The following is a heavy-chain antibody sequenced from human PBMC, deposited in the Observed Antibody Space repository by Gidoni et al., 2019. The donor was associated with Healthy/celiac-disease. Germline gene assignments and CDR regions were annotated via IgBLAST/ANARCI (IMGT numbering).Heavy chain of an antibody. CDR2: ISGSGGST. CDR3: ANGQYQLPHSLGMDV. Sequence: EVQLLESGGGLVQPGGSLRLSCAASGFTFSSYAMSWVRQAPGKGLEWVSAISGSGGSTYYADSVKGRFTISRDNSKNTLYLQMNSLRAEDTAVYYCANGQYQLPHSLGMDVWGQGTTVTVSS. D-gene: IGHD2-2*01. CDR1: GFTFSSYA. J-gene: IGHJ6*02. V-gene: IGHV3-23*01.